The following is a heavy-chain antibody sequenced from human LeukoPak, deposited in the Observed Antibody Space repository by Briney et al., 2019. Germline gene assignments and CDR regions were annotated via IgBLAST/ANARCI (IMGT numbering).Heavy chain of an antibody. CDR3: VRDVLPRGGAAITTTWSAR. Sequence: GGSLRLSCAASGFTFSSYSMNWVRQAPGKGLEWVSSISSSSSYIYYADSVKGRFTISRDNAKNSLYLQMNSLRAEDTAVYFCVRDVLPRGGAAITTTWSARGGEGTLVTVP. CDR2: ISSSSSYI. V-gene: IGHV3-21*01. J-gene: IGHJ4*02. D-gene: IGHD2-2*01. CDR1: GFTFSSYS.